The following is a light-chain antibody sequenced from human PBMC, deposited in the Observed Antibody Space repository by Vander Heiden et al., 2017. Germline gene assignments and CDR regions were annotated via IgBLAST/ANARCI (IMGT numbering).Light chain of an antibody. V-gene: IGLV2-23*02. J-gene: IGLJ2*01. CDR3: CSYAGSSTHVV. CDR2: EVS. Sequence: QSALTQPASVSGSPGQPITIPCTGTSSDVGSDNLVSCSHQHPAKAPKLMIYEVSKRPSGVSNRFSGSKSGNTASLTISGLQAEDEADYYCCSYAGSSTHVVFGGGTKLTIL. CDR1: SSDVGSDNL.